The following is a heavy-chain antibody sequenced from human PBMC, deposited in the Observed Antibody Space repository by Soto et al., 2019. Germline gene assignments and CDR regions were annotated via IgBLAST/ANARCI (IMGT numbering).Heavy chain of an antibody. D-gene: IGHD3-3*01. V-gene: IGHV3-33*01. CDR1: GFTFSSYG. CDR2: IWYDGSNK. J-gene: IGHJ5*02. Sequence: QVQLVESGGGVVQPGRSLRLSCAASGFTFSSYGMHWVRQAPGKGLEWVAVIWYDGSNKYYADSVKGRFTISRDNSKNTLYLQMNSLRAEDTAVYYCARVARFLEWDWFDPWGQGTLVTVSS. CDR3: ARVARFLEWDWFDP.